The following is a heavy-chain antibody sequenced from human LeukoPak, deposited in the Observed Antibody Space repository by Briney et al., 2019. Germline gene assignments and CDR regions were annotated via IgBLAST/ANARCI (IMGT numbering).Heavy chain of an antibody. D-gene: IGHD3-22*01. J-gene: IGHJ1*01. Sequence: GGSLRLSCSASGFTFTTYGVNWVRQAPGKGLEWVSGIGGSGTRTYYADSVKGRFTISRDNSKNTLYLQMNSLRAEDTAVYYCAKDVNYYDSSGYSIFQHWGQGTLVTVSS. CDR1: GFTFTTYG. CDR3: AKDVNYYDSSGYSIFQH. CDR2: IGGSGTRT. V-gene: IGHV3-23*01.